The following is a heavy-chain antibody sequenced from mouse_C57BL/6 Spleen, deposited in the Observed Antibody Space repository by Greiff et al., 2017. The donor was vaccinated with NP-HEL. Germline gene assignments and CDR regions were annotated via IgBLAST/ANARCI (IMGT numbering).Heavy chain of an antibody. Sequence: EVNLAESGGGLVKPGGSLKLSCAASGFTFSDYGMHWVRQAPGKGLEWVAYISSGSSTIYYADTVKGRFTITRDNAKNTLFLQMTSLRSEDTAMYYCARTAQATYYFDYWGQGTTLTVSS. V-gene: IGHV5-17*01. J-gene: IGHJ2*01. CDR3: ARTAQATYYFDY. CDR1: GFTFSDYG. CDR2: ISSGSSTI. D-gene: IGHD3-2*02.